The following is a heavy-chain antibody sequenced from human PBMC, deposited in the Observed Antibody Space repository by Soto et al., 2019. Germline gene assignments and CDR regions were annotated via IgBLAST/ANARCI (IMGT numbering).Heavy chain of an antibody. CDR2: ISGSGGST. CDR3: AKDGRHCSGGSCYGRQSESEYFQH. CDR1: GFTFSSYA. J-gene: IGHJ1*01. Sequence: GGSLRLSCAASGFTFSSYAMSWVRQAPGKGLEWVSAISGSGGSTYYADSVKGRFTISRDNSKNTLYLQMNSLRAEDTAVYYCAKDGRHCSGGSCYGRQSESEYFQHWGQGTLVTVSS. D-gene: IGHD2-15*01. V-gene: IGHV3-23*01.